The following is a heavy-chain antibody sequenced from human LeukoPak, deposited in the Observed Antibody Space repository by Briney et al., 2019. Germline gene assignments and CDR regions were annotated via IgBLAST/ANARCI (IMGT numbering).Heavy chain of an antibody. Sequence: GRSLRLSCAASGFTFSSYAMHWVRQAPGKGLEWVALIWHDASHKFYTDSVKGRFTISRDNSKNTLYLQMNSLRAEDTAVYYCARHAGIVVVVAATRGMDVWGKGTTVTVSS. J-gene: IGHJ6*04. CDR2: IWHDASHK. D-gene: IGHD2-15*01. CDR3: ARHAGIVVVVAATRGMDV. V-gene: IGHV3-33*01. CDR1: GFTFSSYA.